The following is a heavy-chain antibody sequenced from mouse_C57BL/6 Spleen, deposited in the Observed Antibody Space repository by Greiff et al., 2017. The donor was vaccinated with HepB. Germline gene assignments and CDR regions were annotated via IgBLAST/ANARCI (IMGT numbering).Heavy chain of an antibody. CDR1: GYTFTSYW. CDR2: INPSNGGT. V-gene: IGHV1-53*01. J-gene: IGHJ3*01. Sequence: QVQLQQPGTELVKPGASVKLSCKASGYTFTSYWMHWVKQRPGQGLEWIGNINPSNGGTNYNEKFKSKATLTVDKSSSTAYMQLSSLTSEDSAVYYCARGANYGYGNYAWFAYWGQGTLVTVSA. CDR3: ARGANYGYGNYAWFAY. D-gene: IGHD2-10*02.